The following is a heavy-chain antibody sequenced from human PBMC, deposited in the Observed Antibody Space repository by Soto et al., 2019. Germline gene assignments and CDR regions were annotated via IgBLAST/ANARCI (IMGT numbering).Heavy chain of an antibody. D-gene: IGHD3-3*01. CDR3: ARHSDYDFWSGYYGSWFDP. J-gene: IGHJ5*02. Sequence: PSETLSLTCTVFGGSISSYYWTWIRQPPGKGLEWIGYIYYSGSTYYNPSLKSRVTISVDTSKNQFSLKLSSVTAADTAVYYCARHSDYDFWSGYYGSWFDPWGQGTLVTVSS. V-gene: IGHV4-59*08. CDR2: IYYSGST. CDR1: GGSISSYY.